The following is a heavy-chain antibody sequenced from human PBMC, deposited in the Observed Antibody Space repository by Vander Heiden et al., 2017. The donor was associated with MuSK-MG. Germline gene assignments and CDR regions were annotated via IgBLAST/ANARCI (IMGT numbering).Heavy chain of an antibody. CDR3: ARLSRGSSGWYFFDY. V-gene: IGHV3-72*01. CDR1: EFPFSDHY. D-gene: IGHD6-19*01. J-gene: IGHJ4*02. CDR2: TKNKANSYTT. Sequence: EVQLVESGGGLVQPGGSLRLSCAPSEFPFSDHYMDWVRQAPGKGLEWVGRTKNKANSYTTLYAASVKGRFTISRDDSKNSLYLQMNSLKTEDTAVYYCARLSRGSSGWYFFDYWGQGTLVTVSS.